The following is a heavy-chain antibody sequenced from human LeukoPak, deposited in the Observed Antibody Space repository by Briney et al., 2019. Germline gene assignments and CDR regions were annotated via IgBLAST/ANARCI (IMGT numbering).Heavy chain of an antibody. J-gene: IGHJ6*02. V-gene: IGHV3-33*01. CDR2: IWYDGSNK. CDR1: GFTFSSYG. CDR3: ARSYSSGWSLYYYYYGMDV. D-gene: IGHD6-19*01. Sequence: PGRSLRLSCAASGFTFSSYGMHWVRQAPGKGLEWVAVIWYDGSNKYYADSVKGRFTISRDNSKNTLYLQMNSLRAEDTAVYYCARSYSSGWSLYYYYYGMDVWGQGTTVTVSS.